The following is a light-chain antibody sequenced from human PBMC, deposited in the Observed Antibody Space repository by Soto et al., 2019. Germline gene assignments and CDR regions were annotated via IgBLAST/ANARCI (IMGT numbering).Light chain of an antibody. CDR2: SAS. V-gene: IGKV1-39*01. Sequence: DIQMTQSPSSLSASLGDRVTITCRASQTVRDHLNWYQQRPGMAPRLLIFSASTLQSGVPSRFSGSGSGTEFTLTISRLQRDDFATYYCQQSLTLSFGGGTKVQIK. J-gene: IGKJ4*01. CDR1: QTVRDH. CDR3: QQSLTLS.